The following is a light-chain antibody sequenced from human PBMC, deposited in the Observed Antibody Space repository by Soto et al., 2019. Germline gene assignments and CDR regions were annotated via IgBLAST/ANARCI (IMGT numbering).Light chain of an antibody. V-gene: IGLV1-44*01. CDR3: AAWDDSLNGVV. J-gene: IGLJ3*02. CDR1: SSNIGSKT. Sequence: QPVLTQPPSASGTPGQRVTISCSGSSSNIGSKTVHWYQQLPGTAPKLLIYSNNQRPSGVPDRFSGSKSGTSASLAISGLQSEDEADYYCAAWDDSLNGVVLGGGTQLTVL. CDR2: SNN.